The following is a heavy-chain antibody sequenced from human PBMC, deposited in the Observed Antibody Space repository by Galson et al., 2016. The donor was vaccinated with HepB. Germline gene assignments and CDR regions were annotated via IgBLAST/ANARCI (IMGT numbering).Heavy chain of an antibody. Sequence: PALVKPTQTLTLTCTFSGFSVSTSGVGVGWIRQSPGKALEWLALIYWDDNKRYSPSLKTRLSITKDTSKNQVVLTMTNMHPVDTATNYCVNSRVGATGDYYYGLDVWGQGTTVTVSS. J-gene: IGHJ6*02. CDR3: VNSRVGATGDYYYGLDV. D-gene: IGHD1-26*01. V-gene: IGHV2-5*02. CDR2: IYWDDNK. CDR1: GFSVSTSGVG.